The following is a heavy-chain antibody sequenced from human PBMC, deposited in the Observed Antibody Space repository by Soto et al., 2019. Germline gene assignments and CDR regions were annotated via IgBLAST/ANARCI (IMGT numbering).Heavy chain of an antibody. V-gene: IGHV4-34*01. D-gene: IGHD4-17*01. CDR2: INHSGST. J-gene: IGHJ5*02. CDR1: GGSFSGYY. CDR3: ARGRGYGGNSGLPTSP. Sequence: SETLSLTCAVYGGSFSGYYWSWIRQPPGKGLEWIGEINHSGSTNYNPSLKSRVTISVDTSKNQFSLKLSSVTAADTAVYYCARGRGYGGNSGLPTSPWGQGTLVTVSS.